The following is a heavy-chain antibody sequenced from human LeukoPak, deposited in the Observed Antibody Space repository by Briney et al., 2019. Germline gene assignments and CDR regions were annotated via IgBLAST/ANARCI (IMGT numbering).Heavy chain of an antibody. CDR2: ISYDGSNK. CDR3: AKDKFLSKNWLDP. V-gene: IGHV3-30*18. J-gene: IGHJ5*02. CDR1: GFTFSSYG. Sequence: GGSLRLSCAASGFTFSSYGMHWVRQAPGKGLEWVAVISYDGSNKYYADSVKGRFTISRDNSKNTLYLQMNSLRAEDTAVYYCAKDKFLSKNWLDPWGQGTLVTVSS.